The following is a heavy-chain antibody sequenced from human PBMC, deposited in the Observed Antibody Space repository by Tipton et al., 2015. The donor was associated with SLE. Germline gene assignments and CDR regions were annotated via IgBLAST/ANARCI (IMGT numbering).Heavy chain of an antibody. J-gene: IGHJ4*02. CDR3: VRLRSKVLIDY. D-gene: IGHD2-8*01. V-gene: IGHV4-39*07. CDR1: GGSISGSDFY. CDR2: IYYSGST. Sequence: TLSLTCTVSGGSISGSDFYWGWIRQAPGKGLEWIGDIYYSGSTYYYPSLKSRITISVDTSKNQFSLEVRSVTAADTAVYYCVRLRSKVLIDYWGQGTLVTVSS.